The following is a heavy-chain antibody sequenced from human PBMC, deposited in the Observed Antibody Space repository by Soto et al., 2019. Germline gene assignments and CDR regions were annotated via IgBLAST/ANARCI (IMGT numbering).Heavy chain of an antibody. CDR1: GFTFTIYG. CDR3: ATSSDTGYIFDF. V-gene: IGHV3-7*01. Sequence: GGSLRLSCAASGFTFTIYGMSWVRQAPGKGLEWVASIKQGGSEEYYVDSVRGRFTISRDNAKNSPYLQMNSLRAEDTAVYYCATSSDTGYIFDFWGQGTLVTVSS. D-gene: IGHD3-9*01. J-gene: IGHJ4*02. CDR2: IKQGGSEE.